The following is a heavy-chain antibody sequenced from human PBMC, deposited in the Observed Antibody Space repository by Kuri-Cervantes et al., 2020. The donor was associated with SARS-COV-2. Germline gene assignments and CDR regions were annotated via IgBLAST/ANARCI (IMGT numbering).Heavy chain of an antibody. CDR2: ISAYSGNT. J-gene: IGHJ3*02. D-gene: IGHD3-22*01. V-gene: IGHV1-18*04. CDR3: ARVYGDYYDSSGYSVGNAFDI. Sequence: ASVKVSCKASDYTFTIYGISWVRQAPGQGLEWMGWISAYSGNTNYAQNLQGRVTMTTDTSTSTAYMELRSLRSDDTAVYYCARVYGDYYDSSGYSVGNAFDIWGQGTMVTVSS. CDR1: DYTFTIYG.